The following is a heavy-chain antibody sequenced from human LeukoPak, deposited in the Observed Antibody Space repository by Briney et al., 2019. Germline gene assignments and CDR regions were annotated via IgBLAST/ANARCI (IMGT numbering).Heavy chain of an antibody. J-gene: IGHJ4*02. CDR3: ARSDSSSWEIDY. CDR2: ISAYNGNT. CDR1: GYTFTSYG. D-gene: IGHD6-13*01. V-gene: IGHV1-18*01. Sequence: ASVKVSCKASGYTFTSYGISWVRQAPGQGLEWMGWISAYNGNTNYAQKLQGRVTMTTDTSTSTACMELRSLRSDDTAVYYCARSDSSSWEIDYWGQGTLVTVSS.